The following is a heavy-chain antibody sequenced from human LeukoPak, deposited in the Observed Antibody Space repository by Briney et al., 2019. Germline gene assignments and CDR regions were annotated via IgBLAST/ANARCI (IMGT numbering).Heavy chain of an antibody. CDR2: IIPILGIA. D-gene: IGHD3-22*01. Sequence: SVKVSCKASGGTFSSYAISWVRQAPGQGLERMGRIIPILGIANYAQKFQGRVTITADKSTSTAYMELSSLRSEDTAVYYCARDPVSMIGSEYYFDYWGQGTLVTVSS. V-gene: IGHV1-69*04. CDR1: GGTFSSYA. J-gene: IGHJ4*02. CDR3: ARDPVSMIGSEYYFDY.